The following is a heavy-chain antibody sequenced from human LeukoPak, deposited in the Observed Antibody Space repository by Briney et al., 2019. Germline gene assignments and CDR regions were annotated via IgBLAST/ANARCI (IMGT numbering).Heavy chain of an antibody. CDR1: GYTFTNYV. J-gene: IGHJ4*02. D-gene: IGHD2-21*01. CDR3: AREHIFERSRVDY. Sequence: ASAKVSCKASGYTFTNYVINWVRQAPGQGLEWVGWISAYNGNTNYTQKFQGRLTITMDTSTSTAYMELRSLRSDDTAVYFCAREHIFERSRVDYWGQGTLVTVSS. CDR2: ISAYNGNT. V-gene: IGHV1-18*04.